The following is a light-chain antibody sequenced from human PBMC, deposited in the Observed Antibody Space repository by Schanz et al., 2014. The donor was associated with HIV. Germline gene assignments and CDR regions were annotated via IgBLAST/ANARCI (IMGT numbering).Light chain of an antibody. CDR3: QQYYSTPRT. CDR2: WAS. CDR1: QSVLHSSNNKNY. J-gene: IGKJ2*02. Sequence: DIVMTQSPDSLAVSLGERATIKCKSSQSVLHSSNNKNYLAWYQQKPGQPPKLLIYWASTRESGVPDRFSGSGSGTDFTLTISSLQAEDVAVYYCQQYYSTPRTFGQGTKLEIK. V-gene: IGKV4-1*01.